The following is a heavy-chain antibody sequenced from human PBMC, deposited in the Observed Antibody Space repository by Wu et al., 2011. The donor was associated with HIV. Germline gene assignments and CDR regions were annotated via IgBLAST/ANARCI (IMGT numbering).Heavy chain of an antibody. D-gene: IGHD2-15*01. J-gene: IGHJ4*02. CDR1: GGTFSSYA. Sequence: QVQLVQSGAEVKKPGSSVKVSCKASGGTFSSYAISWVRQAPGQGLEWMGRIIPIFGTPNYAQKFQGRVTITADESTSTAYMELSSLRSEDTAVYYCARPYCSGGSCYGLFDYWGQGTLVTVSS. V-gene: IGHV1-69*15. CDR2: IIPIFGTP. CDR3: ARPYCSGGSCYGLFDY.